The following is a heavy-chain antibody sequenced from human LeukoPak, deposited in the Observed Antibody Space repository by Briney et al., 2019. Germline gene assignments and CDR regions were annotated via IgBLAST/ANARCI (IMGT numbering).Heavy chain of an antibody. J-gene: IGHJ6*02. CDR1: GYSXNSYA. D-gene: IGHD6-13*01. CDR3: ARDPLRSSWSTYKNAMDV. Sequence: ASVKVSCKASGYSXNSYAIHWVRQAPGHGLEWMEWISPYNGNTEYSQKVEGRVTMTTDASTSTAYMELVRLPSDDTAVYYCARDPLRSSWSTYKNAMDVWGQGTTVTVS. V-gene: IGHV1-18*04. CDR2: ISPYNGNT.